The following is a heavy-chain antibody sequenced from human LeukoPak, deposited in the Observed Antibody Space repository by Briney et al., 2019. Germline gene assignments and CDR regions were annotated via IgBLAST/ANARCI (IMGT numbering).Heavy chain of an antibody. D-gene: IGHD3-10*01. J-gene: IGHJ4*02. CDR2: ISSSSSAI. CDR1: GFTFSSYS. CDR3: ASVPDYYGSGSYSAHDY. V-gene: IGHV3-48*01. Sequence: PGGSLRLSCAASGFTFSSYSMNWVCQAPGKGLEWVSYISSSSSAIYYADSVKGRFTISRDNAKNSLYLQMNSLRAEDTAVYYCASVPDYYGSGSYSAHDYWGQGTLVTVSS.